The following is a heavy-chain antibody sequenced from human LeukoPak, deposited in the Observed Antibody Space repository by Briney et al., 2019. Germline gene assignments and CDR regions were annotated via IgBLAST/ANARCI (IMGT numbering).Heavy chain of an antibody. J-gene: IGHJ4*02. CDR2: IYSGDST. V-gene: IGHV3-66*01. CDR1: GFTVRSNY. Sequence: AGGSLRLSCAASGFTVRSNYMSWVRQAPGKGLEWVAVIYSGDSTFYADSVKGRFTISRDNSKNTLYLQMNSLRAEDTAVYYCARFCTSTSCSGGGIADYWGQGTLVTVSS. D-gene: IGHD2-2*01. CDR3: ARFCTSTSCSGGGIADY.